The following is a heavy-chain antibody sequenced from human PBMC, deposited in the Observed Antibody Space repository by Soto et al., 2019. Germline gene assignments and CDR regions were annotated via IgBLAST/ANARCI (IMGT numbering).Heavy chain of an antibody. CDR3: ASDSTHEYCSGIFLDAFDI. D-gene: IGHD3-10*01. CDR1: GYTFTSYG. CDR2: ISAYNGNT. Sequence: QVQLVQSGAEVKKPGASVKVSCKASGYTFTSYGISWVRQAPGQGLEWMGWISAYNGNTNYAQKLQGRVTMTTDTSTSTAYMELSSLRSDDTAVSYCASDSTHEYCSGIFLDAFDIWGQGTMVTVSS. J-gene: IGHJ3*02. V-gene: IGHV1-18*01.